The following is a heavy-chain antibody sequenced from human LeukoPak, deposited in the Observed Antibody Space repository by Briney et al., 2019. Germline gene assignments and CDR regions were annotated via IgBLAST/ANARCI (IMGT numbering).Heavy chain of an antibody. Sequence: ASVKVSCKASGYTFTSYDINWVRQATGQGLEWMGWMNPNSGNTGYAQKFQGRVTMTKNTSISTAYMELSSLRSEDTAVYYCARGRGGTATAGKDYWGQGTLVTVSS. CDR1: GYTFTSYD. D-gene: IGHD6-13*01. CDR3: ARGRGGTATAGKDY. CDR2: MNPNSGNT. J-gene: IGHJ4*02. V-gene: IGHV1-8*01.